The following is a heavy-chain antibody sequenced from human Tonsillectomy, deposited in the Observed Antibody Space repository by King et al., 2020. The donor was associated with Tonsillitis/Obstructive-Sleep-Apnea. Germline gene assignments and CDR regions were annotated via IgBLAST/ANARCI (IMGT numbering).Heavy chain of an antibody. CDR3: AKNYYDSSGPRYFYYYMDV. D-gene: IGHD3-22*01. CDR2: ISSSGGST. V-gene: IGHV3-23*04. CDR1: GFTFNTYA. Sequence: VQLVQSGGGLVQPGGSLRLSCAASGFTFNTYAMSWVRQAPGKGLEWVSAISSSGGSTYYADSVKGRFTISRDNSKNTLHLQMNSLRAEDTAVYYCAKNYYDSSGPRYFYYYMDVWGRGTTVTVSS. J-gene: IGHJ6*03.